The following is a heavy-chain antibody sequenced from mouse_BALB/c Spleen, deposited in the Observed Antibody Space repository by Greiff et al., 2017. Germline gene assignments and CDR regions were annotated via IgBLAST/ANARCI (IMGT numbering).Heavy chain of an antibody. Sequence: VQLQQSGPELVKPGASMKISCKASGYSFTGYTMNWVKQSHGKNLEWIGLINPYNGGTSYNQKFKGKATLTVDKSSSTAYMELLSLTSEDSAVYYCASPFYYGYDGLAYWGQGTLVTVSA. CDR3: ASPFYYGYDGLAY. J-gene: IGHJ3*01. CDR1: GYSFTGYT. V-gene: IGHV1-18*01. D-gene: IGHD2-2*01. CDR2: INPYNGGT.